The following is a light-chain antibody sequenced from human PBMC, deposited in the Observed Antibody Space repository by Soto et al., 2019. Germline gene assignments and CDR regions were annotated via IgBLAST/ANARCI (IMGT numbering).Light chain of an antibody. CDR1: QAIYNY. Sequence: DIQMTQSPSSLSASVGDRVTITCRARQAIYNYLAWYQQKPGKVPTLLISAASTLPSGVPSRFSGSESGTDFTLTISSLQPEDVATEYCRRFSAVPRFGGGPKVEI. J-gene: IGKJ4*02. V-gene: IGKV1-27*01. CDR2: AAS. CDR3: RRFSAVPR.